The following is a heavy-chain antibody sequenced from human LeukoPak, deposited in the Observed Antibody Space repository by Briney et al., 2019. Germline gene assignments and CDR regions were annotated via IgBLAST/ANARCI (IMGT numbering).Heavy chain of an antibody. CDR3: ARVTAMAAAFDY. D-gene: IGHD5-18*01. Sequence: PSETLSLTCTVSGYSISSGYYWGWIRQPPGKGLEWIGSIYHSGSTYYNPSLKSRVTISVDTSKNQFSLKLSSVTAADTAVYYCARVTAMAAAFDYWGQGTLVTVSS. CDR1: GYSISSGYY. J-gene: IGHJ4*02. V-gene: IGHV4-38-2*02. CDR2: IYHSGST.